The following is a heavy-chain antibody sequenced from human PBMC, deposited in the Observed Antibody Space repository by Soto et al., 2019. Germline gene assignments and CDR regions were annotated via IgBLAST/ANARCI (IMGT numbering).Heavy chain of an antibody. D-gene: IGHD3-10*01. Sequence: QVHLQQWGAGLLKPSETLSLTCAVFGGSFSGYYWSWIRQPPGKGLEWIGAIDHSGSTNYNPSLKTRVTPSVDTPNHQFYLKLTSVTAADTAVYYCARYGAGNLFDYWGQGALVTFSS. CDR2: IDHSGST. J-gene: IGHJ4*02. V-gene: IGHV4-34*01. CDR1: GGSFSGYY. CDR3: ARYGAGNLFDY.